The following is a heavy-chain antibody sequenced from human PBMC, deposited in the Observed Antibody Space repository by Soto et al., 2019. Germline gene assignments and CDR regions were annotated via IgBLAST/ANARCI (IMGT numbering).Heavy chain of an antibody. V-gene: IGHV1-18*01. CDR2: ISAYNGNT. CDR1: GYTFTSYG. D-gene: IGHD6-13*01. J-gene: IGHJ4*02. Sequence: QVQLVQSGAEVKKPGASVKVSCKASGYTFTSYGISWVRQAPGQGLEWMGWISAYNGNTNYAQKLQGRVTMTTDTSXXTAYMELRSLRSDDTAVYYCARDPRYSSSWLPNDYWGQGTLVTVSS. CDR3: ARDPRYSSSWLPNDY.